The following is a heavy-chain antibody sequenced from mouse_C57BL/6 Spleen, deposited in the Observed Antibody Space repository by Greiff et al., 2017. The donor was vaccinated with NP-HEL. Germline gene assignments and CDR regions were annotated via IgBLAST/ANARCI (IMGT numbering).Heavy chain of an antibody. V-gene: IGHV5-9*01. J-gene: IGHJ4*01. CDR2: ISGGGGNT. CDR1: GFTFSSYT. Sequence: DVKLVESGGGLVKPGGSLKLSCAASGFTFSSYTMSWVRQTPEKRLEWVATISGGGGNTYYPDSVKGRFTISRDNAKNTLYLQMSSLRSEDTALYYCARQGPGYSNYYYAMDYWGQGTSVTVSS. CDR3: ARQGPGYSNYYYAMDY. D-gene: IGHD2-5*01.